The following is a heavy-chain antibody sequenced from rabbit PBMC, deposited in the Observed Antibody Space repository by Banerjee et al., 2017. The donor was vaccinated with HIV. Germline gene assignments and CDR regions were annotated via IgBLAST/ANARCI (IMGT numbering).Heavy chain of an antibody. CDR1: GFSFSNKYV. D-gene: IGHD7-1*01. J-gene: IGHJ3*01. CDR3: ARDLAAVTGWNFGL. Sequence: QEQLEESGGDLVKPEGSLTLTCKASGFSFSNKYVMCWVRQAPGKGLEWIGYIDPVFGDTYYASWVNGRFTISSHNAQNTLYLQLNSLTAADTATYFCARDLAAVTGWNFGLWGQGTLVTVS. CDR2: IDPVFGDT. V-gene: IGHV1S45*01.